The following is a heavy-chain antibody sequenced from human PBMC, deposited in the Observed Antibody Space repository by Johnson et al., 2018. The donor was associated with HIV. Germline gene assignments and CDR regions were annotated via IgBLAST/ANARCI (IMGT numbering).Heavy chain of an antibody. CDR2: INSDGSST. Sequence: EVQLVESGGGVVRPGGSLRLSCTASGFTFSSYWMHWVRQAPGKGLVWVSRINSDGSSTSYADSVKGRFTIFRDNAKNTLYLQMNSLRAEDTAVYYCARQLKYYYDSSGYYYLSSAAFDIWGQGTMVTVSS. CDR1: GFTFSSYW. CDR3: ARQLKYYYDSSGYYYLSSAAFDI. J-gene: IGHJ3*02. D-gene: IGHD3-22*01. V-gene: IGHV3-74*02.